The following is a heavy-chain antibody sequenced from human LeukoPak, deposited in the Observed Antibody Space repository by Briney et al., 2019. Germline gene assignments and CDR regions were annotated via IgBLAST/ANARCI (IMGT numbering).Heavy chain of an antibody. V-gene: IGHV3-23*01. D-gene: IGHD6-19*01. J-gene: IGHJ4*02. Sequence: PGGSLRLSCAASGFTFSSYAMSWVRQAPGKGLEWVSAISGSGGSTYYADSVKRRFTISRDNSKNTLYLQMNSVRAEDTGVYYCAKDLVASSGWYRGDYWGQGTLVTVSS. CDR3: AKDLVASSGWYRGDY. CDR1: GFTFSSYA. CDR2: ISGSGGST.